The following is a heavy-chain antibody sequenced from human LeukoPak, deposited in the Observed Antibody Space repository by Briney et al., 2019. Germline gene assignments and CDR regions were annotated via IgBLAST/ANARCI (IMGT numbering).Heavy chain of an antibody. CDR1: GFTVSSNY. CDR2: IYSGGST. J-gene: IGHJ6*02. D-gene: IGHD5-12*01. Sequence: GGSLRLSCAASGFTVSSNYMSWVRQAPGKGLEWVSVIYSGGSTYYADSVKGRFTISRDNSKNTLYLQMNSLRAEDTAVYYCARGGRRYGYSGYGGHYYYGMDVWGQGTTVTVSS. V-gene: IGHV3-53*01. CDR3: ARGGRRYGYSGYGGHYYYGMDV.